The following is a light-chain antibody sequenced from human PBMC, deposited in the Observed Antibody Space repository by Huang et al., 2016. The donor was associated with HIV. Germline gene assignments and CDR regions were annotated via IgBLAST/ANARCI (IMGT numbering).Light chain of an antibody. CDR1: QIVSNN. Sequence: EIVMTQSPATLSVSPWERATLSCRSSQIVSNNLAWYQQKPGLDPTQLIYGESTRATGIPARFSGSGSGTRFTLNISSLQSEDFVVYYCQQDNNWPPEYTFGQGTKLEIK. CDR3: QQDNNWPPEYT. V-gene: IGKV3-15*01. J-gene: IGKJ2*01. CDR2: GES.